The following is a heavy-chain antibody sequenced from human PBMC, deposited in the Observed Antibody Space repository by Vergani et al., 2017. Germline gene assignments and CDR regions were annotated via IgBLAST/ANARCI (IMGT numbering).Heavy chain of an antibody. Sequence: QVQLVQSGAEVKKPGSPVKVPCKASGGTFSSYATSWVRQAPGQGLEWMGGIIPIFGTANYAQKFQGRVTLTADDSTSTAYMELSSLRSEDTAVYYCARVGAGRDGYNTAFDIWGQGTMVTVSS. J-gene: IGHJ3*02. CDR3: ARVGAGRDGYNTAFDI. CDR1: GGTFSSYA. D-gene: IGHD5-24*01. V-gene: IGHV1-69*01. CDR2: IIPIFGTA.